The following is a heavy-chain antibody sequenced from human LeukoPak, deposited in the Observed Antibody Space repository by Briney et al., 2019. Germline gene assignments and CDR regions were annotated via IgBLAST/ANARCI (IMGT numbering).Heavy chain of an antibody. CDR3: AKGGISWNRDFDH. Sequence: GGSLRLSCAASGFTVSSNYMSWVRQAPGKGLEWVSVIYSGGSTYYADSVKGRFTISRDNSKNTVYLQMNSLRAEDTAVYYCAKGGISWNRDFDHWGQGTRVTVSS. CDR2: IYSGGST. V-gene: IGHV3-53*01. J-gene: IGHJ4*02. CDR1: GFTVSSNY. D-gene: IGHD6-13*01.